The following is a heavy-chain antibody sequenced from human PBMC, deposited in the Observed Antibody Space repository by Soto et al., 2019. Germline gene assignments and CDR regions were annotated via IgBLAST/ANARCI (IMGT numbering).Heavy chain of an antibody. V-gene: IGHV3-53*04. Sequence: GGSLRLSCAASGFTVSGNYMSWVRQAPGKGLEWVSVIYSGGSTYYADSVKGRFTISRHNSKNTLYLQMNSLRAEDTAVYYCARHHDILTGYSYYYYYYMDVWGKGTTVTVSS. D-gene: IGHD3-9*01. CDR1: GFTVSGNY. CDR3: ARHHDILTGYSYYYYYYMDV. CDR2: IYSGGST. J-gene: IGHJ6*03.